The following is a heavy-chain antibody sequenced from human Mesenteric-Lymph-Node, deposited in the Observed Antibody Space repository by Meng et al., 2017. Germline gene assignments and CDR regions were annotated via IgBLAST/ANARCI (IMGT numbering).Heavy chain of an antibody. CDR3: ARDLYYDSSGYGF. Sequence: EGQLVESGGGLVKPGGSLRLSLAASGFTFSSYSMNWVRQAPGKGLEWVSSISSSSSYIYYADSVKGRFTISRDNAKNSLYLQMNSLRAEDTAVYYCARDLYYDSSGYGFWGQGTLVTVSS. V-gene: IGHV3-21*01. D-gene: IGHD3-22*01. CDR2: ISSSSSYI. J-gene: IGHJ4*02. CDR1: GFTFSSYS.